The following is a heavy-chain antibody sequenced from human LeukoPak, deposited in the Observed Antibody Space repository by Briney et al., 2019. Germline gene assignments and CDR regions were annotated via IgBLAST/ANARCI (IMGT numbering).Heavy chain of an antibody. D-gene: IGHD1-1*01. CDR1: GNSFTSYW. CDR3: ARALGTTGTTVDY. V-gene: IGHV5-10-1*01. Sequence: GESLKTSCKGPGNSFTSYWISWVRQIPGKGLEWVGRIDPSDSYTNYSPSFQGHVTISADKSISTAYLQWSSLKASDTAMYYCARALGTTGTTVDYWGEGTLVTVSS. J-gene: IGHJ4*02. CDR2: IDPSDSYT.